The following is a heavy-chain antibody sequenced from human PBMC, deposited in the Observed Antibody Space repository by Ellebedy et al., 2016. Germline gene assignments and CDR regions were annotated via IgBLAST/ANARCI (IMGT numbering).Heavy chain of an antibody. CDR2: MNPISGST. J-gene: IGHJ5*02. D-gene: IGHD3-10*01. V-gene: IGHV1-8*01. CDR3: ARVRRVSEAGPWFDP. CDR1: GYTFISYD. Sequence: SVKVSCXAAGYTFISYDINWVRQATGQGLEWMGWMNPISGSTGYAQNFQGRVTMTRDTSITTAYMELSSLASDDTAVYYCARVRRVSEAGPWFDPWGQGTLVTVSS.